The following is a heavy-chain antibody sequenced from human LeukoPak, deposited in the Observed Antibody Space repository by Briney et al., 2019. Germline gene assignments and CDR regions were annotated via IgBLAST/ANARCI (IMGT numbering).Heavy chain of an antibody. J-gene: IGHJ4*02. D-gene: IGHD2-15*01. CDR2: XIPILGIA. CDR3: ARDRGYCSGGSCYTVD. CDR1: GGTFSSYT. Sequence: GASVKVSCKASGGTFSSYTISWVRQAPGQGLEXXXXXIPILGIANYAQKFQGRVTITADKSTSTAYMELSSLRSEDTAVYYCARDRGYCSGGSCYTVDWGQGTLVTVSS. V-gene: IGHV1-69*10.